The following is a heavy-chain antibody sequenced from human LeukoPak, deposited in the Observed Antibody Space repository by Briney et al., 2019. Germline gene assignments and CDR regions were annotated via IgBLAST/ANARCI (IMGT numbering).Heavy chain of an antibody. CDR3: ARDSSSLYHYYYYYGMDV. Sequence: GGSLRLSCAASGFTFSSYGMHWVRQAPGKGLEWGALMWYDGSNKYYADSVKGRFTISRDNSKNTLYLQMNSLRAEDTAVYYCARDSSSLYHYYYYYGMDVWGQGTTVTVSS. CDR1: GFTFSSYG. V-gene: IGHV3-33*01. CDR2: MWYDGSNK. D-gene: IGHD3-16*02. J-gene: IGHJ6*02.